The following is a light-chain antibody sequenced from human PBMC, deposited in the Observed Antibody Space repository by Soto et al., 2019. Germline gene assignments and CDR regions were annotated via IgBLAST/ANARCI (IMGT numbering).Light chain of an antibody. Sequence: QSVLIQPASVSGSPGQSITISCTGTSRDGGGSNYVSWYQHHPHRAPKLLIYEVNYRPSGVSSRFSGSKSGNTASLTISGLQAEDEADYYCSSYTSSNTLEVFGVGTKVTVL. J-gene: IGLJ1*01. V-gene: IGLV2-14*01. CDR3: SSYTSSNTLEV. CDR2: EVN. CDR1: SRDGGGSNY.